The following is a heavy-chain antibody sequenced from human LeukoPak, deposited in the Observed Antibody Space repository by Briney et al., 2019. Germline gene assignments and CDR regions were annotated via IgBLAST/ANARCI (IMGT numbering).Heavy chain of an antibody. CDR2: ITSSGGRT. CDR3: ANSGGTWRLDS. Sequence: RRSLRLSCAASGFTSSTFSMSCVRQAHGNVLEWVSDITSSGGRTYYADSVTGRLTISRDTSKNTPYLQMNCLRTEHTSRSYCANSGGTWRLDSWGQGTLVTVSS. CDR1: GFTSSTFS. D-gene: IGHD6-25*01. J-gene: IGHJ4*02. V-gene: IGHV3-23*01.